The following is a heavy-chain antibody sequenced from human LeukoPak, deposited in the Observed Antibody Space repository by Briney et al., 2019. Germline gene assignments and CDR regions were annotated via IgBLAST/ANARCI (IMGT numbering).Heavy chain of an antibody. Sequence: SQTLSLTCTVSGGSISSGDYYWSWIRQPPGKGLEWIGYIYYSGSTYYNPSLKSQVTISLDTSKSQFSLRLSSVTAADTAVYYCASHHDYSNYGYFDLWGRGTLVTVSS. J-gene: IGHJ2*01. CDR3: ASHHDYSNYGYFDL. D-gene: IGHD4-11*01. CDR1: GGSISSGDYY. V-gene: IGHV4-30-4*01. CDR2: IYYSGST.